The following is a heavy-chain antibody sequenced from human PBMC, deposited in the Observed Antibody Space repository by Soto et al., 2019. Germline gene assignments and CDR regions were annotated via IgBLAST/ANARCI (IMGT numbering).Heavy chain of an antibody. CDR2: ISGSGGNT. CDR1: GFTFSNYD. CDR3: AKEDDLWTNGHFDI. V-gene: IGHV3-23*01. J-gene: IGHJ3*02. D-gene: IGHD3-3*01. Sequence: EVQLLESGGGWVQPGGSLRLSCAASGFTFSNYDMSWVRQAPGKRLEWVSAISGSGGNTYYADSVKGRFTISRDNSKNTLYVQMNSLRSEDTAIYYCAKEDDLWTNGHFDIWGQETLVTVSS.